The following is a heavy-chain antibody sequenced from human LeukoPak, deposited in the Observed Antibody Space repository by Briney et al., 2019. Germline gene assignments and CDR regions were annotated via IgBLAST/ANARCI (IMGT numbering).Heavy chain of an antibody. CDR2: IYTSGST. V-gene: IGHV4-4*07. D-gene: IGHD6-6*01. CDR1: GGSISSYY. CDR3: ARGIAARLGSAYYFDY. J-gene: IGHJ4*02. Sequence: SETLSLTCTVSGGSISSYYWNWIRQPAGKGLEWIGRIYTSGSTNYNPSLKSRVTISVDTSKNQFSLKLSSVTAADTAVYYCARGIAARLGSAYYFDYWGQGTLVTVSS.